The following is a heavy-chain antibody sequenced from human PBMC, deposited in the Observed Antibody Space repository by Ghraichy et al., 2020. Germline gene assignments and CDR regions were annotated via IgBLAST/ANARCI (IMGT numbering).Heavy chain of an antibody. CDR2: ISSSSSYI. V-gene: IGHV3-21*01. J-gene: IGHJ6*02. Sequence: LSLTCAASGFTFSSYSMNWVRQAPGKGLEWVSSISSSSSYIYYADSVKGRFTISRDNAKNSLYLQMNSLRAEDTAVYYCARDRAARPGYYYGMDVWGQGTTVTVSS. D-gene: IGHD6-6*01. CDR1: GFTFSSYS. CDR3: ARDRAARPGYYYGMDV.